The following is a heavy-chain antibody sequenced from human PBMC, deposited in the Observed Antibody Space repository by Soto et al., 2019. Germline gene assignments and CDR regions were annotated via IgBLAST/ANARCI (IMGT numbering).Heavy chain of an antibody. Sequence: ASVKVSCKASGYTVTGYDIHWVRHSTGQGLEWMGWMNPNTGYTANAQKFQGRVTITADEATSTAYMEWTSLRSEDTAVYYCARDKDRLQLGGNYYYAMDVWGQGTTVTVSS. J-gene: IGHJ6*02. V-gene: IGHV1-8*01. CDR2: MNPNTGYT. CDR1: GYTVTGYD. D-gene: IGHD5-12*01. CDR3: ARDKDRLQLGGNYYYAMDV.